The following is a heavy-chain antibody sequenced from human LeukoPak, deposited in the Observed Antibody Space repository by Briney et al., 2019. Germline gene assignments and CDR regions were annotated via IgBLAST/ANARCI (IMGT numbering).Heavy chain of an antibody. V-gene: IGHV3-11*01. CDR2: ISTSGDSV. CDR3: ARDRQFRLHDP. Sequence: PGGSLRLSCTASGFTFSDYYMSWIRQAPGKGLGWLSYISTSGDSVSYVDSVKGRFTISRDNAKNSLYLQIDSLRAEDTAMYYCARDRQFRLHDPWGQGILVTVSS. J-gene: IGHJ5*02. D-gene: IGHD3-16*01. CDR1: GFTFSDYY.